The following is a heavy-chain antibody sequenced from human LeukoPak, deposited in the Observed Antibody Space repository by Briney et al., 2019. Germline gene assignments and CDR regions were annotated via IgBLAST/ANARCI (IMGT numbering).Heavy chain of an antibody. CDR2: IWYGGSNK. CDR3: AKEGDRSLDY. J-gene: IGHJ4*02. CDR1: GFTFGTYV. V-gene: IGHV3-30*02. Sequence: GGSLRLSCAASGFTFGTYVMGWVRQAPGKGLEWVAVIWYGGSNKYYADSVKGRFTISRDNSKNTLYLQMNSLRAEDTAVYYCAKEGDRSLDYWGQGTLVTVSS. D-gene: IGHD2-15*01.